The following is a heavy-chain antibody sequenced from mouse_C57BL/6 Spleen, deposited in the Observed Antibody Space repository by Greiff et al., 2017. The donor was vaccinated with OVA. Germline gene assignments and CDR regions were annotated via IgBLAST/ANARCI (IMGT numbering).Heavy chain of an antibody. CDR3: AREGTGAFDY. CDR2: IDPADSET. J-gene: IGHJ2*01. CDR1: GYTFTSYW. V-gene: IGHV1-52*01. Sequence: QVQLQQPGAELVRPGSSVKLSCKASGYTFTSYWMHWVKQRPIQGLEWIGNIDPADSETHYNQKFKDKATLSVDKSSSTVYMQLSSLTSEDSAVYYCAREGTGAFDYWGQGTTLTVSS. D-gene: IGHD4-1*01.